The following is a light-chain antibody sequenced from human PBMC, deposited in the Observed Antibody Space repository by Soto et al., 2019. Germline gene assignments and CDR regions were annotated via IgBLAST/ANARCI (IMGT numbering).Light chain of an antibody. Sequence: EIVLTQSPATLSLSPGERATLSCRASQSVSSYLAWYQQKPGQAPRLLIYGASTRATGIPARFSGSGSGTEFTLTISSLQSEDFAVYYCQQYNNWLPITFGQGTRLENK. CDR2: GAS. CDR1: QSVSSY. J-gene: IGKJ5*01. CDR3: QQYNNWLPIT. V-gene: IGKV3-15*01.